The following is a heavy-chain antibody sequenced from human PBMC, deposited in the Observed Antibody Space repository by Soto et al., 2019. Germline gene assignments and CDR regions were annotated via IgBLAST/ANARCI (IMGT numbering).Heavy chain of an antibody. J-gene: IGHJ4*02. D-gene: IGHD4-17*01. CDR1: GFTFSSHW. CDR3: TRDRTTVTLFDS. CDR2: IHSDGSIT. V-gene: IGHV3-74*01. Sequence: PGRSLRLSWAASGFTFSSHWMRWVRQAPGKGLVWVSRIHSDGSITGYADSVKGRFTVSRDNAKNTLYLQMDSLRAEDTAVYYCTRDRTTVTLFDSWGQGTLVTVSS.